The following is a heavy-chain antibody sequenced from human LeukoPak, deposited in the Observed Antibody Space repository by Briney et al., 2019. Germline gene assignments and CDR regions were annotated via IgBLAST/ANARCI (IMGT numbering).Heavy chain of an antibody. D-gene: IGHD6-19*01. CDR2: IKQDGSEK. V-gene: IGHV3-7*01. J-gene: IGHJ4*02. CDR3: ARDGYGSATYYFDY. Sequence: GGSLRLSCAASGFTVSSNYMSWVRQAPGKGLEWVANIKQDGSEKYYVDSVKGRFTISRDNAKNSLYLQMNSLRAEDTAVYYCARDGYGSATYYFDYWGQGSLVTVSS. CDR1: GFTVSSNY.